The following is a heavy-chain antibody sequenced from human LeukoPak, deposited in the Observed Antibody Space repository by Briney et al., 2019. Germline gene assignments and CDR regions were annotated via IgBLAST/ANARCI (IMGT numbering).Heavy chain of an antibody. CDR1: GYSISSGYF. V-gene: IGHV4-38-2*01. CDR3: ARDIGWTKGPFDY. Sequence: SETLSLTCEVSGYSISSGYFWAWIRQSPGKGLEVIAGIFHDGRTYYNPSVQSRVTISVDTFRNRFSLKLKSMTAADAAVYYCARDIGWTKGPFDYWGQGTLVTVSS. J-gene: IGHJ4*02. CDR2: IFHDGRT. D-gene: IGHD2-15*01.